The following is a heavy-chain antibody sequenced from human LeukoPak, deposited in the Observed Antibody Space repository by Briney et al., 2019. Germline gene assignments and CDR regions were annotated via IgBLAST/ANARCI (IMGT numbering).Heavy chain of an antibody. CDR3: ARVGAGYSSSWYDY. Sequence: ASVKVSCKASGGTFSSYAISWVRQAPGQGLEWMGGIIPIFGTANYAQKFQGRVTITTDESTSTAYMELSSLRSEDTAVYYCARVGAGYSSSWYDYWGQGTLVTVSS. J-gene: IGHJ4*02. V-gene: IGHV1-69*05. CDR2: IIPIFGTA. D-gene: IGHD6-13*01. CDR1: GGTFSSYA.